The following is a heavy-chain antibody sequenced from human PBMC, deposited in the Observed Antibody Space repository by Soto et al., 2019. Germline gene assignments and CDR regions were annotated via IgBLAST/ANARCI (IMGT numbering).Heavy chain of an antibody. CDR3: ARGYYDFWSGYQSVDAFAI. Sequence: GESLKISCKGSGYSFTTYWISWVRQMPRKGLEWMGIIYPGDSDTRYSPSFQGQVTISADKSISTAYLQWSSLKASDTAMYYCARGYYDFWSGYQSVDAFAIWGQGTMVTV. CDR1: GYSFTTYW. J-gene: IGHJ3*02. V-gene: IGHV5-51*01. CDR2: IYPGDSDT. D-gene: IGHD3-3*01.